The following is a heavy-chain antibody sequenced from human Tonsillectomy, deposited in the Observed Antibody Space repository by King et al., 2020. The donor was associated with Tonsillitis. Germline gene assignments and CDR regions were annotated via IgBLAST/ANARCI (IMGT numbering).Heavy chain of an antibody. CDR1: GFTFSISA. D-gene: IGHD5-12*01. CDR2: ISGSGGST. Sequence: VQLVESGGGLVPPGGSLRLSCAVSGFTFSISAMTWVRQAPGKGLEWVSAISGSGGSTYYAFSVKGRFTISRDNSKNTLYLQMSSLRAEDTALYYCAKKGVDISSSFDPWGQGTLVTVSS. V-gene: IGHV3-23*04. J-gene: IGHJ5*02. CDR3: AKKGVDISSSFDP.